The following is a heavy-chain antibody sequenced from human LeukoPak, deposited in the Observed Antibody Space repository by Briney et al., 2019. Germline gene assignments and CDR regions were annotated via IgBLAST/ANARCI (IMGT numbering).Heavy chain of an antibody. Sequence: SETLSLTCTVSGGSISRNYWNWIRQPPGKGLEWIGYIYSSGSTKYNPSLKSRVTISVDTSKNQLSLNLNSVTAADTAVYYCARLVRVPADYFDYWGQGSLVTVSS. CDR1: GGSISRNY. D-gene: IGHD2-2*01. J-gene: IGHJ4*02. V-gene: IGHV4-59*01. CDR2: IYSSGST. CDR3: ARLVRVPADYFDY.